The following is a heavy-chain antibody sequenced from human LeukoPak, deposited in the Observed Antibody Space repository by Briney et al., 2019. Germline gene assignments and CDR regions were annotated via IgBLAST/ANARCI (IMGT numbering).Heavy chain of an antibody. CDR1: GGTFSSYA. CDR3: AREQNITWFPP. CDR2: IIPILGIA. J-gene: IGHJ5*02. Sequence: GASVKVSCKASGGTFSSYAISWVRQAPGQGLEWMGRIIPILGIANYAQKFQGRVTITADKSTSTAYMELSSLRSEDTAVYYCAREQNITWFPPGAQGPLATFPS. V-gene: IGHV1-69*04. D-gene: IGHD2/OR15-2a*01.